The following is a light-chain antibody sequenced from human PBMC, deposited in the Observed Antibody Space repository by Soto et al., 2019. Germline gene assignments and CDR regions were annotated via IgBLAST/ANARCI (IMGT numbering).Light chain of an antibody. J-gene: IGKJ4*01. V-gene: IGKV3-11*01. Sequence: XIVLTQSPATLSLSPGERATLSCRASQSISIYLAWYQQKPGQAPRVLIYDAYNRATGIPARFSGSGSGADFTLTISSLEPEDFAVYYCQKRSNWPLTFGGGTKVDIK. CDR3: QKRSNWPLT. CDR2: DAY. CDR1: QSISIY.